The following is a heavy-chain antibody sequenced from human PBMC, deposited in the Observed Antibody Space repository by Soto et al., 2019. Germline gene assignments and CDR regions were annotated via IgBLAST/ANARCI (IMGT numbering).Heavy chain of an antibody. D-gene: IGHD2-21*02. CDR2: ISGSGGST. CDR3: AKGRIAVVTGGVKSL. CDR1: GFTFSSYA. J-gene: IGHJ4*02. Sequence: EVQLLESGGGLVQPGGSLRLSCAASGFTFSSYAMSWVRQAPGKGLEWVSAISGSGGSTYYADSVKGRFTISRDNSKNTLYLQMNRLRAEDTAVYYCAKGRIAVVTGGVKSLWGQGTLVTVSS. V-gene: IGHV3-23*01.